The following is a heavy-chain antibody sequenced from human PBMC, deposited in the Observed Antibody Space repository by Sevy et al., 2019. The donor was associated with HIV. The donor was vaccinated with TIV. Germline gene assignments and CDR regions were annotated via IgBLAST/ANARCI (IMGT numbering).Heavy chain of an antibody. Sequence: GGFLRLSCAASGFTFSSYGMHWVRQAPGKGLEWVAVISYDGSNKYYADSVKGRFTISRDNSKNTLYLQMNSLRAEDTAVYYCAKDHGDYEDYFDYWGQGTLVTVSS. CDR2: ISYDGSNK. D-gene: IGHD4-17*01. V-gene: IGHV3-30*18. CDR3: AKDHGDYEDYFDY. J-gene: IGHJ4*02. CDR1: GFTFSSYG.